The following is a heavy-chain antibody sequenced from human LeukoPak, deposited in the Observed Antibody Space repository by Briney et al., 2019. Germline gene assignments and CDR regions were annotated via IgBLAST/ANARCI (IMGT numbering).Heavy chain of an antibody. Sequence: PSETLSLTCTVSGYSISSGYFWGWMRQPPGKGLEWIGSIYHSVTTHYNPSLKSRVTISLDTSKNQFSLKLSSVTAADTAVYYCARHMLGAYNWFDPWGQGTLVTVSS. CDR3: ARHMLGAYNWFDP. V-gene: IGHV4-38-2*02. CDR2: IYHSVTT. CDR1: GYSISSGYF. J-gene: IGHJ5*02. D-gene: IGHD3-10*02.